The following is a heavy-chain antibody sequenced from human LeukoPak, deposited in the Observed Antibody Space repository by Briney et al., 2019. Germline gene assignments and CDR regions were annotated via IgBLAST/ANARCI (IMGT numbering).Heavy chain of an antibody. CDR3: AKDVGTSGNYSPSDY. D-gene: IGHD3-10*01. CDR2: IRFSGEST. V-gene: IGHV3-23*01. Sequence: GGSLRLSCAASGFTFGRHAMNWVHQAPGEGLEWVSAIRFSGESTYYADSVKGRFTISRDNSKNTLYLQMDSLRAEDTAVYYCAKDVGTSGNYSPSDYWGQGTLVTVSS. CDR1: GFTFGRHA. J-gene: IGHJ4*02.